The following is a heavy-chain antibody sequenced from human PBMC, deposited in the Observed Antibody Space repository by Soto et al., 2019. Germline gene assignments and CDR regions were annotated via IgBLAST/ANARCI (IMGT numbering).Heavy chain of an antibody. CDR1: GGSFSGYY. CDR3: ARAPIVVVPAAIYYYYGMDV. CDR2: INHSGST. D-gene: IGHD2-2*02. Sequence: QVQLQQWGAGLLKPSETLSLTCAVYGGSFSGYYWSWIRQPPGKGLEWIGEINHSGSTNYNPSLKSRVTISVDKSKNQFSLKLSSVTAADTAVYYCARAPIVVVPAAIYYYYGMDVWGQGTTVTVSS. J-gene: IGHJ6*02. V-gene: IGHV4-34*01.